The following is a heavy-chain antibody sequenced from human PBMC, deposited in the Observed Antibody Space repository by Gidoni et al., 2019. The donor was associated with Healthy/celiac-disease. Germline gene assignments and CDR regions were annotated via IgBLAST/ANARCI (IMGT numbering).Heavy chain of an antibody. D-gene: IGHD3-10*01. J-gene: IGHJ4*02. Sequence: QLQLQESGPGLVKPSETLSLTCTVSGGYISSSSYYWGWIRQPPGKGLEWIGSIYYSGSTYYNPSLKSRVTISVDTSKNQFSLKLSSVTAADTAVYYCARTMVRGVIRLDYFDYWGQGTLVTVSS. CDR1: GGYISSSSYY. CDR2: IYYSGST. V-gene: IGHV4-39*01. CDR3: ARTMVRGVIRLDYFDY.